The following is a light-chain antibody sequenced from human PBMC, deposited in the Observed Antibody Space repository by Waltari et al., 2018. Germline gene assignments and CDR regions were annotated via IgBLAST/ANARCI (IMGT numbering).Light chain of an antibody. CDR1: SSHIGNNY. CDR2: DNN. Sequence: QSVLTQPPSVSAAPGPQVTISCSGSSSHIGNNYVSCYQQLPGTAPKLLIYDNNKRPSGIPDRFSGSKSGTSATLGITGLQTGDEADYYCGTWDSSLSAGVFGGGTKLTVL. J-gene: IGLJ3*02. CDR3: GTWDSSLSAGV. V-gene: IGLV1-51*01.